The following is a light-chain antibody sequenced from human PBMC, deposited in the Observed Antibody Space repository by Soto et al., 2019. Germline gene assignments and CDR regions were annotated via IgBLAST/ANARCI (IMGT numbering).Light chain of an antibody. J-gene: IGKJ1*01. CDR3: QQYGSSYPWT. CDR2: DAS. Sequence: EIVLTQSPDTLSLTPGERATLSCGASQSVDSGYVAWYQQKPGLAPRLLMFDASSRANGIPDRFRGSGSGTDFTLTIRRLEPEDFAVYYCQQYGSSYPWTFGQGTKVDIK. CDR1: QSVDSGY. V-gene: IGKV3D-20*01.